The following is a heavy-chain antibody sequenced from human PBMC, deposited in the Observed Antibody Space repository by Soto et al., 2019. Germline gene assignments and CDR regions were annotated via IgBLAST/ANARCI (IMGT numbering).Heavy chain of an antibody. J-gene: IGHJ2*01. Sequence: QMQLVQSGPEVKKPGTSVKVSCKASGFTFTSSAVQWVRQARGQRLEWIGWIVVGSGNTNYAQKFQERVTITRDMSTSTAYMELSSLRSEDTAVYYCAADPYSGSYGNWYFDLWGRGTLVTVSS. D-gene: IGHD1-26*01. CDR2: IVVGSGNT. CDR3: AADPYSGSYGNWYFDL. V-gene: IGHV1-58*01. CDR1: GFTFTSSA.